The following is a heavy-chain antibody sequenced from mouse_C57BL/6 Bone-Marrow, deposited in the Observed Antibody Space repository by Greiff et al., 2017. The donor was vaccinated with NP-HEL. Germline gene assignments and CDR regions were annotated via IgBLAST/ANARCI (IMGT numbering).Heavy chain of an antibody. V-gene: IGHV1-81*01. CDR1: GYTFTSYG. D-gene: IGHD1-1*01. CDR2: IYPRSGNT. J-gene: IGHJ1*03. CDR3: ARAREITTVVATSWYFDV. Sequence: VQLQQSGAELARPGASVKLSCKASGYTFTSYGISWVKQRTGQGLEWIGEIYPRSGNTYYNAKFKGKATLTADKSSSTAYMELRSLTSEDSAVYFCARAREITTVVATSWYFDVWGTGTTVTVSS.